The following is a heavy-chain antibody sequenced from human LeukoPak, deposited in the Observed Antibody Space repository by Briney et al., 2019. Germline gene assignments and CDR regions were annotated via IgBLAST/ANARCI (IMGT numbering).Heavy chain of an antibody. CDR1: GGSISSSNW. D-gene: IGHD4-11*01. CDR2: IYYSGST. Sequence: SGTLSLTCAVSGGSISSSNWWSWIRQHPGKGLEWIGYIYYSGSTYYNPSLKSRVTISVDTSKNQFSLKLSSVTAADTAVYYCARDRRMTTVNHYYYYGMDVWGQGTTVTVSS. V-gene: IGHV4-31*11. J-gene: IGHJ6*02. CDR3: ARDRRMTTVNHYYYYGMDV.